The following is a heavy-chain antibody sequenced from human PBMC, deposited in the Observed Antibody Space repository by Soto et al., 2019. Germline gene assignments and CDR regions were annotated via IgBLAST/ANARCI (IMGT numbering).Heavy chain of an antibody. D-gene: IGHD6-13*01. J-gene: IGHJ1*01. CDR2: IYPARNT. CDR1: GFTVSGLF. V-gene: IGHV3-53*01. Sequence: WGTLRVSCSASGFTVSGLFMICVRQAPGKGLEWVSVIYPARNTYYTDSVNGRFTISLDSSKNTFFLPTDTLRVEDTAMYYCARDANSSCLYYWGHG. CDR3: ARDANSSCLYY.